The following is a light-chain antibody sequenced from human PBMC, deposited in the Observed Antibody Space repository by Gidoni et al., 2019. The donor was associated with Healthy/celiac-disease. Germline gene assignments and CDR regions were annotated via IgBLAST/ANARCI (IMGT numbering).Light chain of an antibody. J-gene: IGKJ5*01. CDR2: AAS. CDR3: QQSYSTPRST. CDR1: QSISSY. V-gene: IGKV1-39*01. Sequence: DSQLTQSPSSLSASVGDRVTITCRASQSISSYLNWYQQKPGKAPMLLIYAASSLQSGVPSRFSGSASGTDFTLTISRLQPEDSASYYCQQSYSTPRSTFGQGTRLEIK.